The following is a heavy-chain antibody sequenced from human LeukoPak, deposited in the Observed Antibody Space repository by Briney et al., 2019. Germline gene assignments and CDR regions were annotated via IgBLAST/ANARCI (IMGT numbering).Heavy chain of an antibody. D-gene: IGHD3-22*01. Sequence: PGGSLRLSCAASGFTFSSYAMSWVRQAPGKELEWVSAISGSGGSTYYADSVKGRFTISRDNSKNTLYLQMNSLRAEDTAVYYCARGRTRRNYDSSGYHDYWGQGTLVTVSS. J-gene: IGHJ4*02. V-gene: IGHV3-23*01. CDR3: ARGRTRRNYDSSGYHDY. CDR2: ISGSGGST. CDR1: GFTFSSYA.